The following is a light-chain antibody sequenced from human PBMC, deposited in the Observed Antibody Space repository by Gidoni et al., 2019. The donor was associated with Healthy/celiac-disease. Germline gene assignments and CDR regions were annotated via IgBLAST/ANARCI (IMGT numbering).Light chain of an antibody. CDR3: QQYNNWPPNT. Sequence: EIVMTQSPATLSVSPGERATLSCRASQSVSSNLAWYQQKPGQAPRLLIDGASTRATGIPARFSGSGSGTEFTLTISSLQSEDFAVYYCQQYNNWPPNTFXQXTKLEIK. CDR2: GAS. CDR1: QSVSSN. J-gene: IGKJ2*01. V-gene: IGKV3-15*01.